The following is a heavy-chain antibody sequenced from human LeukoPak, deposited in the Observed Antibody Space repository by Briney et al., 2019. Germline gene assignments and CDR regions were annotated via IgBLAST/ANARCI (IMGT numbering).Heavy chain of an antibody. V-gene: IGHV3-74*01. CDR1: GITLSDSW. Sequence: GGSLILSCAAAGITLSDSWMHWVRQAPGKGLVWVSRSDGSSTTYADSVKGRFTISRDNAKNSLYLQMNSLRAEDTAVYYCARGGAWYSDYWGQGTLVTVSS. CDR3: ARGGAWYSDY. CDR2: SDGSST. D-gene: IGHD6-13*01. J-gene: IGHJ4*02.